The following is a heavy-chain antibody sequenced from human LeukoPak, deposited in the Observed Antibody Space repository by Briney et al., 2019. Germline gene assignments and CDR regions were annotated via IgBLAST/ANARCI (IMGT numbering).Heavy chain of an antibody. Sequence: SETLPLTCTVSGGSISSGGYYWRWIRQHPGKGLEWIGYIYYSGSTYYNPSLKSRVTISVDTSKNQFSLKLSSVTAADTAVYYCARGSGYTWFLDYWGQGTLVTVSS. CDR3: ARGSGYTWFLDY. D-gene: IGHD5-24*01. CDR2: IYYSGST. CDR1: GGSISSGGYY. V-gene: IGHV4-31*03. J-gene: IGHJ4*02.